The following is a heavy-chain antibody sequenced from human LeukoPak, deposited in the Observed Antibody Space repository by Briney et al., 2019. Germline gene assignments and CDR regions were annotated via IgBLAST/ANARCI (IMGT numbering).Heavy chain of an antibody. CDR2: ISSSSTTI. Sequence: GGSLRLSCAASGFTFSSYSMNWVRQAPGKGLEWVSYISSSSTTIYYADSVKGRFTISRDNAKNSLYLRMNSLRAEDTAVYYCARGIWNDPYYWGQGTLVTVSS. CDR1: GFTFSSYS. CDR3: ARGIWNDPYY. J-gene: IGHJ4*02. V-gene: IGHV3-48*01. D-gene: IGHD1-1*01.